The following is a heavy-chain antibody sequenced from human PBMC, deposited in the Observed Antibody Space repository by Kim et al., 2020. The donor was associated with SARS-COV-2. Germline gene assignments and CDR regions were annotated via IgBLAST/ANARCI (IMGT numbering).Heavy chain of an antibody. D-gene: IGHD3-3*01. V-gene: IGHV5-10-1*01. J-gene: IGHJ3*02. CDR2: IDPSDSYT. Sequence: VASLKISCKGSGYSFTSYWISWVRQMPGKGLEWMGRIDPSDSYTNYSPSFQGHVTISADKSISTAYLQWSSLKASDTAMYYCAGRITIFGVVYDDAFDIWGQGTMVTVSS. CDR1: GYSFTSYW. CDR3: AGRITIFGVVYDDAFDI.